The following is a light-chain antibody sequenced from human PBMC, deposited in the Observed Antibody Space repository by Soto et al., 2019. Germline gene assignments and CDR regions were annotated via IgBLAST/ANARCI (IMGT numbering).Light chain of an antibody. CDR1: QSISSW. CDR2: DAS. J-gene: IGKJ1*01. Sequence: DIPMTQSPSALSASVGDRVTITCRASQSISSWLAWYQQKPGKAPKLLIYDASSLESGVPSRFSGSGSGTEFTLTISSVQPDDFATYYCQQYNGYSRTFGQGTKVEIK. V-gene: IGKV1-5*01. CDR3: QQYNGYSRT.